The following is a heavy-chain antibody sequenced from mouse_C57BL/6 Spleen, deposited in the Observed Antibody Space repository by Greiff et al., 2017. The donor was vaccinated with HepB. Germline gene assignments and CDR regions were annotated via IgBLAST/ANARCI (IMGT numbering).Heavy chain of an antibody. CDR1: GFTFSDYG. CDR3: AREVTTVFDY. J-gene: IGHJ2*01. V-gene: IGHV5-17*01. D-gene: IGHD1-1*01. CDR2: ISSGSSTI. Sequence: DVMLVESGGGLVKPGGSLKLSCAASGFTFSDYGMHWVRQAPEKGLEWVAYISSGSSTIYYADTVKGRFTISRDNAKNTLFLQMTSRSEDTAMYYCAREVTTVFDYWGQGTTLTVSS.